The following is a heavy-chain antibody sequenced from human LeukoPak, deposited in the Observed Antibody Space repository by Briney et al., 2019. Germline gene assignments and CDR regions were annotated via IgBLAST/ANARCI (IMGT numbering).Heavy chain of an antibody. Sequence: GGSLRLSCAVSGLTFSSSWMDWVRQAPGKGLEWVASINPDGNKKYSADSVKGRFTISRDNAENSLYLRMNSLRAEDTAFYYCARDLAYSRLDYWGQGMLVTVSS. V-gene: IGHV3-7*01. CDR1: GLTFSSSW. CDR2: INPDGNKK. J-gene: IGHJ4*02. CDR3: ARDLAYSRLDY. D-gene: IGHD5-18*01.